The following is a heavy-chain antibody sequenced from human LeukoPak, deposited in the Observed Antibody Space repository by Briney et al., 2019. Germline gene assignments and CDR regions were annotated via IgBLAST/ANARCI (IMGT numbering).Heavy chain of an antibody. CDR3: ARAPDSGSYSYYFDY. CDR2: IYYSGST. CDR1: GGSISSHY. D-gene: IGHD1-26*01. Sequence: SETLSLTCTVSGGSISSHYWSWVRQPPGKGLEWIGYIYYSGSTNYNPSLKSRVTISVDTSKNQFPLKLSSVTAADTAVYYCARAPDSGSYSYYFDYWGQGTLVTVSS. J-gene: IGHJ4*02. V-gene: IGHV4-59*11.